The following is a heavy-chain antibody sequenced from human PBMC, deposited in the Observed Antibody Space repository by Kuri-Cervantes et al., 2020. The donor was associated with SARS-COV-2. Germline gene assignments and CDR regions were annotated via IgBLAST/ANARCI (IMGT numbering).Heavy chain of an antibody. CDR1: GFTFSGHW. CDR3: VRDGDHWNFDY. Sequence: GGSLSLRSAASGFTFSGHWIHWVRQAPGKGLVRVSRINPDGSYTNNADSVKGRFTLSRDNAKNMLFLQMNSLGAEDTAVYYCVRDGDHWNFDYWGQGTLVTVSS. V-gene: IGHV3-74*01. D-gene: IGHD1-1*01. CDR2: INPDGSYT. J-gene: IGHJ4*02.